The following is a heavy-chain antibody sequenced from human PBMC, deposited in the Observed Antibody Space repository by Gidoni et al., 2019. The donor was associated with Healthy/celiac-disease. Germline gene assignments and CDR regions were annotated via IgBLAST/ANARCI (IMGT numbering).Heavy chain of an antibody. CDR1: GGSFSGYY. D-gene: IGHD6-19*01. CDR3: ARAKQWLVRGYWYFDL. Sequence: QVQLQQWGAGLLKPSETLSLTCAVHGGSFSGYYWSWIRQPPGKGLEWIGEINHSGSTNYNPSLKSRVTISVDTSKNQFSLKLNSVTAADTAVYYCARAKQWLVRGYWYFDLWGRGTLVTVSS. V-gene: IGHV4-34*01. J-gene: IGHJ2*01. CDR2: INHSGST.